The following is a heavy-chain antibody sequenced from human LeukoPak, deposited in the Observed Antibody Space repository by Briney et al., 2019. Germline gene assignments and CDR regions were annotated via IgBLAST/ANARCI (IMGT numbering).Heavy chain of an antibody. Sequence: PSETLSLTCTVSGGSTSSDYWSWIRQSPGKGLEWVGYVYNSGDTGKNPSLKSRVTILLDTSKNHCSLKLTSVSAADTAVYSCARLKLGAYFDLWGRGTLITVSS. CDR2: VYNSGDT. CDR1: GGSTSSDY. CDR3: ARLKLGAYFDL. D-gene: IGHD3-16*01. V-gene: IGHV4-59*08. J-gene: IGHJ2*01.